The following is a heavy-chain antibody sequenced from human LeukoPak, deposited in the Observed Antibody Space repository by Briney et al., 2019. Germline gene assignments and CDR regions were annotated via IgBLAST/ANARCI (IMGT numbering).Heavy chain of an antibody. CDR3: AKTTTGYSSGRYPAWPIDY. CDR1: GFTFSDYW. J-gene: IGHJ4*02. Sequence: GGSLRLSCSASGFTFSDYWMMWVRQAPGKGLEWVGNIRQDDSEKNYVDSVKGRFTISRDNAKSSLYLQMDSLRVEDTAIYYCAKTTTGYSSGRYPAWPIDYWGQGTLVTVSS. CDR2: IRQDDSEK. D-gene: IGHD2-15*01. V-gene: IGHV3-7*03.